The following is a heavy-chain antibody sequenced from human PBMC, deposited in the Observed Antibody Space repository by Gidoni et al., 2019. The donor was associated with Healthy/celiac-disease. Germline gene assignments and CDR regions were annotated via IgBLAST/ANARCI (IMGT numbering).Heavy chain of an antibody. D-gene: IGHD6-6*01. J-gene: IGHJ6*02. V-gene: IGHV1-69*06. CDR2: IIPIFGTA. Sequence: QVQLVQSGAEVKKPGSSVKVSCKASGGTFSSYAISWVRQAPGQGLEWMGGIIPIFGTANYAQKFQGRVTITADKSTSTAYMELSSLRSEDTAVYYCARDPKYSSSFVNYYYYGMDVWGQGTTVTVSS. CDR3: ARDPKYSSSFVNYYYYGMDV. CDR1: GGTFSSYA.